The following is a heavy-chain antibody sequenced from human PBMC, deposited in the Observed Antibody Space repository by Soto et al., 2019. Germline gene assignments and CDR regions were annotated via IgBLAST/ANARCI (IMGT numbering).Heavy chain of an antibody. V-gene: IGHV5-51*01. CDR3: ARGGYSGNSKDPFYI. Sequence: XESLKISCKGCGYTFTAYWIGWVRQMPEKGLEWMGIIYPGDSDTRYSPSFQGQVTISADKSISTAYLQWSSLKASDTAMFYCARGGYSGNSKDPFYIWGPGTMVTVSS. J-gene: IGHJ3*02. CDR2: IYPGDSDT. CDR1: GYTFTAYW. D-gene: IGHD6-25*01.